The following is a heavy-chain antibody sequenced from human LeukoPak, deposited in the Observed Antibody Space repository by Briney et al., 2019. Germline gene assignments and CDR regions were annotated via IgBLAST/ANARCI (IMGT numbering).Heavy chain of an antibody. J-gene: IGHJ4*02. D-gene: IGHD6-13*01. CDR3: ARRPYSSSWYYFDY. CDR2: ISSSGSSI. Sequence: GGSLRLSCAASGLTFSDYYMSWIRQAPGKGLEWVSYISSSGSSIFYADSVKGRFTISRDNAKNSLYLQMDSLRAEDTAVYYCARRPYSSSWYYFDYWGQGTLVTVSS. CDR1: GLTFSDYY. V-gene: IGHV3-11*04.